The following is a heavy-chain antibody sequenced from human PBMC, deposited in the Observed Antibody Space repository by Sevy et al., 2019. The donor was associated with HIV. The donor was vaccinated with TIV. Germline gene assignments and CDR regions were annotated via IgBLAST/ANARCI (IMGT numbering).Heavy chain of an antibody. V-gene: IGHV3-23*01. D-gene: IGHD2-8*01. Sequence: GGSLRLSCAASEFTFSKYSMSWVRQPPGKGLEWVSTLSFGCGEINYADSVKGRFTISRDNSKSSVYLQMNNLRPEDTAVYYCAREGCTKPHDYWGQGTLVTVSS. CDR2: LSFGCGEI. CDR1: EFTFSKYS. CDR3: AREGCTKPHDY. J-gene: IGHJ4*02.